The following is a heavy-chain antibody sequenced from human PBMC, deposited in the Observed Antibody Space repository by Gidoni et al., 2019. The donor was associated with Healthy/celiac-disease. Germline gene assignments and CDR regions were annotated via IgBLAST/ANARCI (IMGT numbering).Heavy chain of an antibody. CDR1: GGSFSGYY. Sequence: QVQLQQWGAGLLKPSETLSLTCAVYGGSFSGYYWSWIRQPPGKGLEWIGEINHSGSTNYNPSLKSRVTISVDTSKNQFSLKLSSVTAADTAVYYCARGCRGITMIPNWYFDLWGRGTLVTVSS. CDR2: INHSGST. V-gene: IGHV4-34*01. CDR3: ARGCRGITMIPNWYFDL. D-gene: IGHD3-22*01. J-gene: IGHJ2*01.